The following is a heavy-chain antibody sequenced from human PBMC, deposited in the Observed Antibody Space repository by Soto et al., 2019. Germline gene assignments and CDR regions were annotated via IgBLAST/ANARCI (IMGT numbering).Heavy chain of an antibody. CDR3: VRGRVMITFGVVIVIDY. V-gene: IGHV1-8*01. J-gene: IGHJ4*02. Sequence: ASVKVSCKTSGYTFTSYDINWVRQATGQGLEWMGWINPNTGYTDYAQKFQDRVTMTGNTSITTAYMELSSLRSEDTAVYYCVRGRVMITFGVVIVIDYWGQGSPVTVSS. CDR1: GYTFTSYD. D-gene: IGHD3-16*02. CDR2: INPNTGYT.